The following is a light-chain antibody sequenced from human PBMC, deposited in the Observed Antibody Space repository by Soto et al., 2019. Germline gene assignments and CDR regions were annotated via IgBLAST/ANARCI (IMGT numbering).Light chain of an antibody. CDR2: AAS. CDR3: QQYNNWIT. CDR1: QSISIN. V-gene: IGKV3-15*01. J-gene: IGKJ5*01. Sequence: IGMTQSPTTLSVSPGERAILSCRASQSISINLAWYQQKPGQAPRLLIYAASNRATGVPARFSGSWSGTEFTLTISSLQSEDFAVYYCQQYNNWITFGQGTRLENK.